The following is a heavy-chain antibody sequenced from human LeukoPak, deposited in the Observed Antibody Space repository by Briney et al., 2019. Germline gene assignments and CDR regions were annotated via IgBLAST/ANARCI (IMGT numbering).Heavy chain of an antibody. CDR1: VGTFSIYA. V-gene: IGHV1-69*04. Sequence: GSSVKVSFTASVGTFSIYAISWVRQAPGQGLEWMGRIIPILGIANYAQKFQGRVTITADKSTSTAYMELSSLGSEDTAVYYCARTTPTGYYWGQGTLVTVSS. CDR2: IIPILGIA. CDR3: ARTTPTGYY. J-gene: IGHJ4*02. D-gene: IGHD4-17*01.